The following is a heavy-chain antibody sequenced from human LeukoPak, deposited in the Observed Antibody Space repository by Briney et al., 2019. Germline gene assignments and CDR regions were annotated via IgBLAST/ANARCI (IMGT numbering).Heavy chain of an antibody. D-gene: IGHD3-3*01. CDR2: INYSGST. J-gene: IGHJ4*02. CDR1: GGSISSYY. CDR3: ARGRYDFWSGYSFYLFDY. V-gene: IGHV4-59*01. Sequence: SETLSLTCTVSGGSISSYYWSWIRQPPGKGLEWIGYINYSGSTNYNPSLKSRVTISVDTSKNQFSLKLSSVTAADTAVYYCARGRYDFWSGYSFYLFDYWGQGTLVTVSS.